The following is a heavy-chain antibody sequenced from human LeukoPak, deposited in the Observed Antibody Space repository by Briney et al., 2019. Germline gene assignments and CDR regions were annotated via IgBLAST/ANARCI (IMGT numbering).Heavy chain of an antibody. CDR1: GFTFSSYW. CDR2: IKQDGSEK. V-gene: IGHV3-7*01. Sequence: GGSLRLSCAASGFTFSSYWMSWVRQAPGKGLEWVANIKQDGSEKYYVYSVKGRFTISRDNAKNSLYLQMNSLRAEDTAVYYCAEFGRSILPVNWGQGTLVTVSS. CDR3: AEFGRSILPVN. D-gene: IGHD3-16*01. J-gene: IGHJ4*02.